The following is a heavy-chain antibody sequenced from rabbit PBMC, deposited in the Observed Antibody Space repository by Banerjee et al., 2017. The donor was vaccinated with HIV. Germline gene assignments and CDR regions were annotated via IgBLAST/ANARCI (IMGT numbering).Heavy chain of an antibody. CDR3: VREGASSRGSL. CDR1: GFDFSSYG. D-gene: IGHD1-1*01. Sequence: QEQLVESGGGLVQPGGSLKLSCKASGFDFSSYGVSWVRQAPGKGLEWIGYIDPVFGSTYYASWVNGRFTISSHNAQNTLYLQLNSLTAADTATYFCVREGASSRGSLWGPGTLVTVS. J-gene: IGHJ4*01. CDR2: IDPVFGST. V-gene: IGHV1S47*01.